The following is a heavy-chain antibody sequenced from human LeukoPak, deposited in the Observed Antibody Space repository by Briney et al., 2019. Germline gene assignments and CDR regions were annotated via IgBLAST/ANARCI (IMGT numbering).Heavy chain of an antibody. D-gene: IGHD3-22*01. CDR3: ARGRSTMIVVVPSAFDI. CDR1: GFTFSSYA. J-gene: IGHJ3*02. Sequence: GGSLRLSCAASGFTFSSYAMHWVRRAPGKGLEWVAVISYDGSNKYYADSVKGRFTISRDNSKNTLYLQMNSLRAEDTAVYYCARGRSTMIVVVPSAFDIWGQGTMVTVSS. V-gene: IGHV3-30-3*01. CDR2: ISYDGSNK.